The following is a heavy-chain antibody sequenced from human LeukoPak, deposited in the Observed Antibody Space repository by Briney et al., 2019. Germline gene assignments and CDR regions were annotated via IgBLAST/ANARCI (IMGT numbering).Heavy chain of an antibody. CDR1: GIALTGNY. J-gene: IGHJ4*02. D-gene: IGHD5-24*01. CDR2: ISIDTDT. Sequence: GGSLRLSCAASGIALTGNYRSWVRQPPGKGLEWVSFISIDTDTFYADSVRGRFTISRDSSKNTLFLQMNSLRDEDSAVYYCAIAQSWDEMFDSWGQGTLVTVSS. CDR3: AIAQSWDEMFDS. V-gene: IGHV3-53*01.